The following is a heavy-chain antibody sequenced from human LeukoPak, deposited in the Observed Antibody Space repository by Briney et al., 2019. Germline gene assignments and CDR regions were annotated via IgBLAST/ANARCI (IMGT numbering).Heavy chain of an antibody. CDR2: IYSDGSKQ. Sequence: GGSLRLSCAASGFIFNNYGMHWVRQAPGKGLEWVAVIYSDGSKQNYADSVKGRFTISRDDSKNTVYLQMNSLGAEDTSVYYCARDVRSGYFGYWGQGTLVTVSS. CDR1: GFIFNNYG. J-gene: IGHJ4*02. V-gene: IGHV3-33*01. CDR3: ARDVRSGYFGY. D-gene: IGHD3-22*01.